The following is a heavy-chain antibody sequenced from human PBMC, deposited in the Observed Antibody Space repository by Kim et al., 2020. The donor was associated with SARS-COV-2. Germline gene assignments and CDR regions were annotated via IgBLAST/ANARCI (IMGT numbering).Heavy chain of an antibody. D-gene: IGHD6-13*01. Sequence: ASVKVSCKASGYTFTGYYMHWVRQAPGQGLEWMGWINPNSGGTNYAQKFQGRVTMTRDTSISTAYMELSRLRSDDTAVYYCARSGAPRIAAGVILGWFDPWGQGTLVTVSS. CDR1: GYTFTGYY. CDR3: ARSGAPRIAAGVILGWFDP. J-gene: IGHJ5*02. CDR2: INPNSGGT. V-gene: IGHV1-2*02.